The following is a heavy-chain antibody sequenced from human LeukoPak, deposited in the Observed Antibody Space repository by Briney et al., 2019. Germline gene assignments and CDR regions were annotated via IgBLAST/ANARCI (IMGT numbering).Heavy chain of an antibody. CDR3: ARGRGVVRGVTYYYYYYGMDV. D-gene: IGHD3-10*01. Sequence: PSETLSLTCAVYGGSFSGYYWSWIRQPPGKGLEWIGEINHSGSTNYNPSLKSRVTISVDTSKNQFSLKLSSVTAADTAVYYCARGRGVVRGVTYYYYYYGMDVWGQGTTVTVSS. CDR1: GGSFSGYY. J-gene: IGHJ6*02. CDR2: INHSGST. V-gene: IGHV4-34*01.